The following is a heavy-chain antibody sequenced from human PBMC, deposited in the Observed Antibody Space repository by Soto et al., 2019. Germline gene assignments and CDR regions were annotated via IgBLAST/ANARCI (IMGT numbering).Heavy chain of an antibody. D-gene: IGHD3-16*01. CDR1: GVSMRNSY. CDR3: ARGGGVPALGDP. CDR2: ISTSGNT. Sequence: PSDTLSLACSVSGVSMRNSYWTWIRQSAGKGLEWIGRISTSGNTNYNPSLNSRLTMSVDTSKNQVSLKLTSVTAANTAVYYGARGGGVPALGDPWGQGTLVTVSS. J-gene: IGHJ5*02. V-gene: IGHV4-4*07.